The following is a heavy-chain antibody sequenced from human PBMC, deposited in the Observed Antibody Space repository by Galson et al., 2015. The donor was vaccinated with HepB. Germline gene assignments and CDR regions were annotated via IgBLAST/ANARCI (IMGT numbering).Heavy chain of an antibody. V-gene: IGHV3-30-3*01. Sequence: SLRLSCAASGFTFSSYAMHWVRQAPGKGLEWVAVISYDGSNKYYADSVKGRFTISRDNSKNTLYLQMNSLRAEDTAVYYCARDHGVITGTNDAFDIWGQGTMVTVSS. CDR3: ARDHGVITGTNDAFDI. CDR1: GFTFSSYA. D-gene: IGHD1-20*01. J-gene: IGHJ3*02. CDR2: ISYDGSNK.